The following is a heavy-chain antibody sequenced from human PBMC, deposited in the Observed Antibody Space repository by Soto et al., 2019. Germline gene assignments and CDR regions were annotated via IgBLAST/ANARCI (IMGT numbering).Heavy chain of an antibody. V-gene: IGHV1-18*01. D-gene: IGHD1-26*01. Sequence: QVQLVQSGAEVKKPGASVKVSCKASGYTFTSYGITWVRQAPGQGLEGMGWISAYNGNTNYAQKRQGRVTMTTDTATSTADIEMRSLRSDDTAVYYCARERGSYALDYWGHGTLVTVSS. CDR1: GYTFTSYG. CDR3: ARERGSYALDY. CDR2: ISAYNGNT. J-gene: IGHJ4*01.